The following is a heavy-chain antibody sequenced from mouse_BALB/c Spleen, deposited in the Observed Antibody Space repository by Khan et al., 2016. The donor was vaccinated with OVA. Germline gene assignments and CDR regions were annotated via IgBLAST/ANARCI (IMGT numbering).Heavy chain of an antibody. Sequence: EVQLQESGAELVKPGASVKLSCSASGFNIKDTYIHWVKQRPEQGLEWIGRIDPPNDDSKYGPKFQDKAPLTADTSSNTVYLQLSSLTSEDTAVYYCSTLYCNPFAYWGQGTLVSVSA. CDR3: STLYCNPFAY. CDR1: GFNIKDTY. J-gene: IGHJ3*01. CDR2: IDPPNDDS. V-gene: IGHV14-3*02. D-gene: IGHD2-1*01.